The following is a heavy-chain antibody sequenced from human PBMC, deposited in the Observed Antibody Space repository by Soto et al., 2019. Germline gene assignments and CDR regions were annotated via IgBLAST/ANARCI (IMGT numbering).Heavy chain of an antibody. J-gene: IGHJ3*02. V-gene: IGHV1-18*01. CDR1: GYTFTSYG. Sequence: ASVKVSCKASGYTFTSYGISWVRQAPGQGLEWMGWISAYNGNTNYAQKLQGRVTMTTDTSTSTAYMELRSLRSDDTAVYYCARAEPDIVATLDAFDIWGQGTMVTVSS. CDR2: ISAYNGNT. CDR3: ARAEPDIVATLDAFDI. D-gene: IGHD5-12*01.